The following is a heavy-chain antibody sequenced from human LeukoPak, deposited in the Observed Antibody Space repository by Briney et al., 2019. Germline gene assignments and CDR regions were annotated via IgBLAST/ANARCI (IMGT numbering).Heavy chain of an antibody. V-gene: IGHV3-21*01. J-gene: IGHJ5*02. CDR3: ARDPTTVVTYNWFDP. CDR1: GFTYSSYS. Sequence: GGSLRLFCAACGFTYSSYSMNWVRQAPGKGLEWVSSISSSSSYIYYADSVKGRFTISRDNAKNSLYLQMNSLRAEDTAVYYCARDPTTVVTYNWFDPWGQGTLVTVSS. D-gene: IGHD4-23*01. CDR2: ISSSSSYI.